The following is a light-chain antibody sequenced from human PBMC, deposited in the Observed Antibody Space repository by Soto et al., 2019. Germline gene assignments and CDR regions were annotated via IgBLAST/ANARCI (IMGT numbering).Light chain of an antibody. V-gene: IGLV1-47*01. Sequence: QSVLTQPPSASGTPGQRVTISCSGSSSNIGSNYVYWYQQLPGTAPKLLIHRNNQRPSGVPDRFSGSKSGTSASLAISGLRSEDEADYYCAAWDDSLLFGGGTKLTVL. CDR1: SSNIGSNY. CDR2: RNN. J-gene: IGLJ2*01. CDR3: AAWDDSLL.